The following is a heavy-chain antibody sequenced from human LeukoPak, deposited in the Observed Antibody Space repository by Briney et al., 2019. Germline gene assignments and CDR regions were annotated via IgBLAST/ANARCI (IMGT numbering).Heavy chain of an antibody. CDR2: IYNSGST. Sequence: KPSDTLSLTCTLPGCPIISSTYNGSGILQPPGKSLYRIGSIYNSGSTYYNSSLRSRVSISIDTSKNQFSLKLSSVTAADTAVYYCARFKELKKIFDCWGQGTLVTVSS. V-gene: IGHV4-39*01. CDR1: GCPIISSTYN. D-gene: IGHD2/OR15-2a*01. J-gene: IGHJ4*02. CDR3: ARFKELKKIFDC.